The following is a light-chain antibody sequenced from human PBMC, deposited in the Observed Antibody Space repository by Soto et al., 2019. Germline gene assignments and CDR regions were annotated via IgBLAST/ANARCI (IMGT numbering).Light chain of an antibody. V-gene: IGLV2-14*01. CDR1: SSDVGAYTY. CDR2: EVS. J-gene: IGLJ2*01. CDR3: SSYTTSNTLV. Sequence: QSALTQPASVSVSPGQSITISCTGTSSDVGAYTYVSWYQQHPGKTPKLMIFEVSDRPSGVSNRFSGSKSGNTASLTISGLQAEDGADYYCSSYTTSNTLVFGGGTKLTVL.